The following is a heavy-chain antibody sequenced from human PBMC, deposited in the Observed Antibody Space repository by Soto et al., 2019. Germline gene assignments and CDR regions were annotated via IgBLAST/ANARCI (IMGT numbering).Heavy chain of an antibody. CDR3: PRTDREDTAMATYYFDY. CDR2: IIPIFGTA. J-gene: IGHJ4*02. CDR1: GGTFSSYA. Sequence: QVQLVQSGAEVKKPGSSVKVSCKASGGTFSSYAISWVRQAPGQGLEWMGGIIPIFGTANYAQKFQGRVTITADESTSTAYMELSSLRSEDTAVYYCPRTDREDTAMATYYFDYWGQGTLVTVSS. D-gene: IGHD5-18*01. V-gene: IGHV1-69*01.